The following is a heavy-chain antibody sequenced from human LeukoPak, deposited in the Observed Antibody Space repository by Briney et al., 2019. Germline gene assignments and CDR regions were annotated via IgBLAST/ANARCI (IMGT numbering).Heavy chain of an antibody. J-gene: IGHJ4*02. V-gene: IGHV3-23*01. CDR1: GFAFTNYA. CDR2: ISGSGTRT. CDR3: AKEQTSSGFFDY. D-gene: IGHD2-2*01. Sequence: GGSLRLSCAASGFAFTNYAMSWVRQAPGKGLEWVSAISGSGTRTYYADSVKGRFTISRDNSKNTLYLQMNSLRAEDRAVYYCAKEQTSSGFFDYWGQGTLVTVSS.